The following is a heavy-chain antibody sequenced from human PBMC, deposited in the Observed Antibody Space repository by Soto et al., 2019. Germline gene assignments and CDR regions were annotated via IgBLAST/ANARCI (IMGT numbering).Heavy chain of an antibody. J-gene: IGHJ4*02. CDR3: ARINYYDSSGYYLFDY. CDR2: IYYSVST. V-gene: IGHV4-59*01. CDR1: GGSISSYY. D-gene: IGHD3-22*01. Sequence: SETLSLTCTVSGGSISSYYWSWIRQPPGKGLEWIGYIYYSVSTNYNPSLKSRVTISVDTSKNQFSLKLSSVTAADTAVYYCARINYYDSSGYYLFDYWGQGTLVTVSS.